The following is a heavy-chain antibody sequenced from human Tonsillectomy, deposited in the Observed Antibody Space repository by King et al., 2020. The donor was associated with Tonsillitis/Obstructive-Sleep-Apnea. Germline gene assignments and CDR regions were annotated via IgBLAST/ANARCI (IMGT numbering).Heavy chain of an antibody. V-gene: IGHV1-2*04. Sequence: QLVQSGAEVKKPVASVKVSCEASGYTFTGYYIHWVRQAPGQGVEWMGWINPNSGGTNYAQKFQGWVTMTRDTSISTAYMELSRLRSDDTAVYYCARGEYYFDYWGQGTLVTVSS. CDR2: INPNSGGT. CDR1: GYTFTGYY. CDR3: ARGEYYFDY. D-gene: IGHD3-10*01. J-gene: IGHJ4*02.